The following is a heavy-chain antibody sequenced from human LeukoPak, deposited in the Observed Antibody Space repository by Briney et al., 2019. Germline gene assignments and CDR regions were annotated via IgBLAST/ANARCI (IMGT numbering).Heavy chain of an antibody. Sequence: GASVKVSCKASGYTFTDYYIHWVRQAPGQGLEWMGWVNPNSGDTDYAQKFQDRVIMTRDTSTNTAYIELSSLRSDDTAVYYCARGRRILWRDPNAGDFFDYWGQGTLVIVSS. CDR1: GYTFTDYY. CDR3: ARGRRILWRDPNAGDFFDY. V-gene: IGHV1-2*02. J-gene: IGHJ4*02. D-gene: IGHD2/OR15-2a*01. CDR2: VNPNSGDT.